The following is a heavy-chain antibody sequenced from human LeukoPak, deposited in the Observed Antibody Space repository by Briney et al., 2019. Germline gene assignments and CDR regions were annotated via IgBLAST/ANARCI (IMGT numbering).Heavy chain of an antibody. CDR1: GGTFSSYA. Sequence: GASVKVSCKASGGTFSSYAISWVRQAPGQGLEWMGGIIPIFGTANYAQKFQGRVTITADKSTSTAYMELSSLRSEDTAVYYCARSVMTTVTTIFNRPESYYFDYWGQGTLVTVSS. J-gene: IGHJ4*02. D-gene: IGHD4-17*01. CDR3: ARSVMTTVTTIFNRPESYYFDY. CDR2: IIPIFGTA. V-gene: IGHV1-69*06.